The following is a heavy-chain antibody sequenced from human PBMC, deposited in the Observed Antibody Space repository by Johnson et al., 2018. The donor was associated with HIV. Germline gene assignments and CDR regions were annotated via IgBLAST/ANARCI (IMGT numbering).Heavy chain of an antibody. CDR3: VKDIRNRSSSPRGAFDL. V-gene: IGHV3-53*04. D-gene: IGHD6-13*01. CDR2: IYSGGST. J-gene: IGHJ3*01. Sequence: EVQLVESGGGVVQPGGSLRLSCAASGLTVSSNYMTWVRQAPGKGLEWVSVIYSGGSTYYADSVTGRFTISRADAKNSLYLQMNSLRDDDTALYYCVKDIRNRSSSPRGAFDLWGQGTMVAVSS. CDR1: GLTVSSNY.